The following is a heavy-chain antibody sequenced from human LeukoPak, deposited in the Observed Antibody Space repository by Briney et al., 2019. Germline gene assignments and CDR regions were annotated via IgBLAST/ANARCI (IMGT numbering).Heavy chain of an antibody. V-gene: IGHV4-4*07. Sequence: SETLSLTCTVSGGSISSYYWSWIRQPAGKGLEWIGRIYTSGSTNYNPSLKSRVTMSVDTSKNQFSLKLSSVTAADTAVYYCASRDYYDSSGYPDAFDIWGQGTMVTVSS. D-gene: IGHD3-22*01. CDR3: ASRDYYDSSGYPDAFDI. CDR2: IYTSGST. CDR1: GGSISSYY. J-gene: IGHJ3*02.